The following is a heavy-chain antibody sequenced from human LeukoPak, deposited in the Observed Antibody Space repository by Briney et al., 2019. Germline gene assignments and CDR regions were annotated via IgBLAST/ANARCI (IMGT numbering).Heavy chain of an antibody. J-gene: IGHJ3*02. V-gene: IGHV3-7*01. CDR3: ASSITIFGVVRGLDAFDI. CDR1: GFTFSSYW. CDR2: IKQDGSEK. Sequence: GGSLRLSCAASGFTFSSYWMSWVRQARGKGLEWVANIKQDGSEKYYVDSVKGRFTISRDNAKNSLYLPMNSLRAEDTAVYYCASSITIFGVVRGLDAFDIWGQGTMVTVSS. D-gene: IGHD3-3*01.